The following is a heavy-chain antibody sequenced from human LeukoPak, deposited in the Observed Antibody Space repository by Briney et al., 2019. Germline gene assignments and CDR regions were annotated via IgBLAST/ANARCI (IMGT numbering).Heavy chain of an antibody. CDR1: GGTFSSYA. D-gene: IGHD5-24*01. CDR3: ARDRAVEMATIMDY. J-gene: IGHJ4*02. CDR2: IIPILGIA. Sequence: GSSVKVSCKASGGTFSSYAISWVRQAPGQGLEWMGRIIPILGIANYAQKFQGRVTITADKSTSTAYMELSSLRSEDTAVYYCARDRAVEMATIMDYWGQGTLVTVSS. V-gene: IGHV1-69*04.